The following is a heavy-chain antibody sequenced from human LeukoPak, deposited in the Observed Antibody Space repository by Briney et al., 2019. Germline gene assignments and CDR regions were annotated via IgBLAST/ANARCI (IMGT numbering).Heavy chain of an antibody. CDR3: TTANDFDWLLAYDH. CDR1: GFTFTNAW. Sequence: PGGSLRLSCAASGFTFTNAWMSWVRQAPGKGLEWVGRIKSKSAGGTTDYAAPVKGRFTISRDDSKNTLYLQMNTLKTEDTAVYHCTTANDFDWLLAYDHWGQGTLVTVSS. CDR2: IKSKSAGGTT. D-gene: IGHD3-9*01. J-gene: IGHJ4*02. V-gene: IGHV3-15*01.